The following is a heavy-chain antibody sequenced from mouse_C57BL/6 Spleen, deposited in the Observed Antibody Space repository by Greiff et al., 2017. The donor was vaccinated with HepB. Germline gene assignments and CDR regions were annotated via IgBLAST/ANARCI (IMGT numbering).Heavy chain of an antibody. CDR2: INPGSGGT. D-gene: IGHD6-5*01. Sequence: VQLQQSGAELVRPGTSVKVSCKASGYAFTNYLIEWVKQRPGQGLEWIGVINPGSGGTNYNEKFKGKATLTADKSSSTAYMQLSSLISEDSAVYFCARLCSYAMDYWGQGTSVTVSS. CDR1: GYAFTNYL. V-gene: IGHV1-54*01. J-gene: IGHJ4*01. CDR3: ARLCSYAMDY.